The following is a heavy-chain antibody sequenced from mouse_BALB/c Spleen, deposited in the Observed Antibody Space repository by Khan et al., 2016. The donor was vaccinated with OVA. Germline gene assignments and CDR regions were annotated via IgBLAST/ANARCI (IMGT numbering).Heavy chain of an antibody. J-gene: IGHJ3*01. CDR3: ERSPYGNFAY. Sequence: EVELVESGGGLVKPGGSLKLSCAASGFTFSTYAMSWVRQTPEKRLEWVATISSDGDYTYYPDNVTGRFTISRDNAKNTLYLQMSSLRSEDTAMYYGERSPYGNFAYWGQGTLVTVSA. D-gene: IGHD2-1*01. V-gene: IGHV5-9-3*01. CDR1: GFTFSTYA. CDR2: ISSDGDYT.